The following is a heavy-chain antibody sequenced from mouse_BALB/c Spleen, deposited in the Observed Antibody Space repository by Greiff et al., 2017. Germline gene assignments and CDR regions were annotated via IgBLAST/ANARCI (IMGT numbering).Heavy chain of an antibody. CDR1: GFSLTSYG. CDR2: IWAGGST. D-gene: IGHD3-2*01. V-gene: IGHV2-9*02. Sequence: QVQLQQSGPGLVAPSQSLSITCTVSGFSLTSYGVHWVRQPPGKGLEWLGVIWAGGSTNYNSALMSRLSISKDNSKSQVFLKMNSLQTDDTAMYYCARARDSSGPAWLAYWGQGTLVTVSA. J-gene: IGHJ3*01. CDR3: ARARDSSGPAWLAY.